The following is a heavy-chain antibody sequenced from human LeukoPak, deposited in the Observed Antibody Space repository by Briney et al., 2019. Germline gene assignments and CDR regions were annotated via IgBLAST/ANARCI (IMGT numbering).Heavy chain of an antibody. CDR1: GFTFSSYS. J-gene: IGHJ4*02. V-gene: IGHV3-21*01. D-gene: IGHD6-13*01. Sequence: GGSLRLSCAASGFTFSSYSMNWVRQAPGKGLEWVSSISSSSSYIYYADSVKGRFTISRDNAKNSLYLQMNSLRAEDTAVYYCARVAAAGREKYYFDYWGQGTLVTVSS. CDR3: ARVAAAGREKYYFDY. CDR2: ISSSSSYI.